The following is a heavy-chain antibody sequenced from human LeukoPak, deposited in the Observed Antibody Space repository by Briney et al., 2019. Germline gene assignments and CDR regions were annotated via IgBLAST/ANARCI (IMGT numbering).Heavy chain of an antibody. CDR1: GGSISSGGYS. CDR2: IYHSGST. J-gene: IGHJ3*02. Sequence: SETLSLTCTVSGGSISSGGYSWSWIRQPPGKGLEWIGYIYHSGSTYYNPSLKSRVTISVDRSKNQFSLKLSSVTAADTAVYYCARGGCSSTSCYVPGDAFDIWGQGTMVTVSS. CDR3: ARGGCSSTSCYVPGDAFDI. D-gene: IGHD2-2*01. V-gene: IGHV4-30-2*01.